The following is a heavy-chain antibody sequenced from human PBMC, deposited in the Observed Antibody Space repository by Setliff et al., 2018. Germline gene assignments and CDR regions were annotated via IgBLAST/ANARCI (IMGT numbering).Heavy chain of an antibody. D-gene: IGHD3-10*01. CDR1: GGSFSGYY. V-gene: IGHV4-34*01. Sequence: SETLSLTCAVYGGSFSGYYWSWIRQPPGKGLEWIGEINHSGITNYNPSLKSRVTMSVDTSKNQFSLKLNSLTAAYTAVYYCARIKWFGETDCFDSWGQGTLVTVSS. CDR3: ARIKWFGETDCFDS. CDR2: INHSGIT. J-gene: IGHJ5*01.